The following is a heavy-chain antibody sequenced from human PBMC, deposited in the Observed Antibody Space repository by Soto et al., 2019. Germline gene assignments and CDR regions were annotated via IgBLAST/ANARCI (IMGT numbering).Heavy chain of an antibody. Sequence: HPGGSLRLSCEVYNFPFSDYAMHWVRQAPGKGLEWVALILHDGSKEYYAGSVKGRFTISRDNPKNTLHLQMNSLTGEDTAMYYCEKYFNYILTTVFAFESSGPGKVVTVTS. J-gene: IGHJ4*02. CDR1: NFPFSDYA. D-gene: IGHD3-9*01. V-gene: IGHV3-30*18. CDR3: EKYFNYILTTVFAFES. CDR2: ILHDGSKE.